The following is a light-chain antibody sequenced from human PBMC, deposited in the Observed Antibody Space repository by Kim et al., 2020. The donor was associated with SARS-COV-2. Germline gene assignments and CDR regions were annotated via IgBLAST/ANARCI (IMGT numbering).Light chain of an antibody. CDR2: AAS. CDR1: QGISSY. Sequence: AIRMTQSPSSFSASTGDRVTITCRASQGISSYLAWYQQKPGKAPKLLIYAASTLQSGVPSRFSGSGSGTDFTLTISCLQSEDFATYYCRQDYSYPPTFGQGTKVDIK. J-gene: IGKJ1*01. V-gene: IGKV1-8*01. CDR3: RQDYSYPPT.